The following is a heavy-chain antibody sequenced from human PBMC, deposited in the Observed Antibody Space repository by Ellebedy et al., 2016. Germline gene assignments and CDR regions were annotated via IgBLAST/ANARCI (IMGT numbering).Heavy chain of an antibody. CDR3: ARLSGSSHMFDY. J-gene: IGHJ4*02. D-gene: IGHD6-19*01. CDR2: VYYTGSA. Sequence: SETLSLTCSVSGGPFSSSTYYWGWVRQPPGKGLEWIGSVYYTGSAYYSPSLKSRAAISVDTSKSQFSLSPSSVTAADTAVYYCARLSGSSHMFDYWGQGTLVTVSS. CDR1: GGPFSSSTYY. V-gene: IGHV4-39*01.